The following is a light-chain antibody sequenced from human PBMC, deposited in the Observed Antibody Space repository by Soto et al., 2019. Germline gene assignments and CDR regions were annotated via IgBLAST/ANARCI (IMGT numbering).Light chain of an antibody. J-gene: IGLJ1*01. CDR2: EVT. CDR1: SIDIGPYDY. Sequence: QSVLTQPASVSGSPGQSITISCTGTSIDIGPYDYVSRYQQHPGKAPKLMIYEVTNLPSGVSHRFSGSKSGSTASLTISGLQAEDEADYYCSSYTRNTALVFGPGTKVTVL. V-gene: IGLV2-14*01. CDR3: SSYTRNTALV.